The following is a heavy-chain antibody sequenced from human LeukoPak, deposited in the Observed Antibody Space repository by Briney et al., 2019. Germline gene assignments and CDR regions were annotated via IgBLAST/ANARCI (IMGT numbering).Heavy chain of an antibody. D-gene: IGHD3-10*01. CDR1: GGSISSYY. Sequence: SETLSLTCTVSGGSISSYYWSWIRQPAGKGLEWIGRIYTSGSTNYNPSLKSRVTMSVDTSKNQFSLKLSSVTAADTAVYYRARDSTGGSGSYYTYFDYWGQGTLVTVPS. J-gene: IGHJ4*02. CDR3: ARDSTGGSGSYYTYFDY. V-gene: IGHV4-4*07. CDR2: IYTSGST.